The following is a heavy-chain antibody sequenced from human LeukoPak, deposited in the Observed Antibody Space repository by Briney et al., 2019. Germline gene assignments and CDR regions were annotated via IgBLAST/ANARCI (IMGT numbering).Heavy chain of an antibody. CDR1: GFTFSSYW. CDR3: ASDYYDFWSGYFDY. V-gene: IGHV3-7*01. D-gene: IGHD3-3*01. Sequence: GGSLRLSCAASGFTFSSYWMSWVRQAPGKGLEWVANIKQDGSEKYYVDSVKGLFTISRDNAKNSLYLQMNSLRAEDTAVYYCASDYYDFWSGYFDYWGQGTLVTVSS. CDR2: IKQDGSEK. J-gene: IGHJ4*02.